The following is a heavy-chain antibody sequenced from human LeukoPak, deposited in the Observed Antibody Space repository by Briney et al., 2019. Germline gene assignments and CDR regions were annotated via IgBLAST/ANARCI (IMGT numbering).Heavy chain of an antibody. Sequence: GASVKVSCKASGYTFTSYGISWVRQAPGQGLEWMGGIIPIFGTANYAQKFQGRVTITADESTSTAYMELSSLRSEDTAVYYCARGRDDFWSGYYHFDYWGQGTLVTVSS. V-gene: IGHV1-69*13. D-gene: IGHD3-3*01. CDR2: IIPIFGTA. CDR1: GYTFTSYG. CDR3: ARGRDDFWSGYYHFDY. J-gene: IGHJ4*02.